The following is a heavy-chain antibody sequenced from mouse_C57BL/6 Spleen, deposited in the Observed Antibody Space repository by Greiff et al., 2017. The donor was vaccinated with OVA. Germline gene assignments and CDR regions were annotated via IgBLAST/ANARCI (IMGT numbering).Heavy chain of an antibody. CDR1: GYAFSSSW. D-gene: IGHD1-1*01. V-gene: IGHV1-82*01. J-gene: IGHJ1*03. CDR3: ARSPGDYYGSSYWYFDV. CDR2: IYPGDGAT. Sequence: VKLQESGPELVKPGASVKISCKASGYAFSSSWMNWVKQRPGKGLEWIGRIYPGDGATNYNGKFKGKATLTADKSSSTDYMHLSSLTSDDSTVYFCARSPGDYYGSSYWYFDVWGTGTTVTVSS.